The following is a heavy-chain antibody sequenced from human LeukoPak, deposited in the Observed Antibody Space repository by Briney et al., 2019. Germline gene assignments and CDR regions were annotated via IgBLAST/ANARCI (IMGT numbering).Heavy chain of an antibody. V-gene: IGHV3-33*01. CDR1: GFTFSRHG. CDR3: GRDSRSILIDV. D-gene: IGHD3-3*01. J-gene: IGHJ4*02. CDR2: IWYDGSNT. Sequence: GGSLRFSCAASGFTFSRHGMHWVRQAPGKGLEWVAVIWYDGSNTYYVDSVKGRFTISRDNSKNTLYLQMNSLRVEDTAVYYCGRDSRSILIDVWGQGTPVTISS.